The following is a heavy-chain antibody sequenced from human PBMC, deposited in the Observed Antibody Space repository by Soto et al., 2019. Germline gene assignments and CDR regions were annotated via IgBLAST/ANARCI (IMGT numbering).Heavy chain of an antibody. V-gene: IGHV1-18*04. D-gene: IGHD2-8*02. CDR2: ISAYDGNT. Sequence: GASVKVSCKASGYTLTTYGINWLRQAPGQGLEWMGWISAYDGNTNYEQKLQDRVTMTTDTSTTTAYLELRSLRSDDTAVYYCATTPEGYCASSACTFAYWGQGTPVTVS. CDR3: ATTPEGYCASSACTFAY. J-gene: IGHJ4*02. CDR1: GYTLTTYG.